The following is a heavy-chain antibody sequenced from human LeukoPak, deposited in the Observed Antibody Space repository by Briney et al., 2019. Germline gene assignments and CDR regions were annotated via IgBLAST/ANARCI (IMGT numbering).Heavy chain of an antibody. V-gene: IGHV4-31*03. Sequence: SQTLSLTCNVSGVSVSDGRYYWTWIRQHPGKGLEWIGYKYYSGSANYNPSLKSRLTISIDTSKNQFSLQLSSVTAADTATYYCATPYCSSISCLDVFNVWGPGTRVTVSS. CDR2: KYYSGSA. J-gene: IGHJ3*01. CDR3: ATPYCSSISCLDVFNV. D-gene: IGHD2-2*01. CDR1: GVSVSDGRYY.